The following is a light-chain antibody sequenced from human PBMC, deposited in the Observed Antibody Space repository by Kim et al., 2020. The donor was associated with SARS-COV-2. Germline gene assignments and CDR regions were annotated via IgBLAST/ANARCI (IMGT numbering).Light chain of an antibody. CDR2: EDD. CDR3: QSFHSSNHWV. CDR1: NGSIASDY. J-gene: IGLJ3*02. Sequence: NFMLTQPHSVSESPGKTVTISCTRSNGSIASDYVQWYQQRPGSSPTTVIYEDDQRPSGVPDRFSGSIDSSSNSASLTISGLQTEDEADYYCQSFHSSNHWVFGGGTQLTVL. V-gene: IGLV6-57*01.